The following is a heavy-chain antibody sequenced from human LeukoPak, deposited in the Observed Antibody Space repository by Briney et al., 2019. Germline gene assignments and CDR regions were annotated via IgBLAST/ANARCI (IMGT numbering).Heavy chain of an antibody. D-gene: IGHD6-6*01. J-gene: IGHJ1*01. CDR1: GGSISTYY. CDR3: ARGGAARLHFQN. Sequence: SETLSLTCTVSGGSISTYYWNWVRQPPAKGLEWIGYIYHSGSTNYNPSLQSRVTISVDTSKHQFSLNLNSVTAADTAVYYCARGGAARLHFQNWGQGTLVTVSS. CDR2: IYHSGST. V-gene: IGHV4-59*01.